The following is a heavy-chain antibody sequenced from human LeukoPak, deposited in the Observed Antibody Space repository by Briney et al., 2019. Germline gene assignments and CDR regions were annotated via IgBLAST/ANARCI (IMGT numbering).Heavy chain of an antibody. CDR2: INHSGST. Sequence: PSETLSLTCAVSGGSISSGGYSWSWIRQPPGKGLEWIGEINHSGSTNYNPSLKSRVTISVDTSKNQFSLKLSSVTAADTAVYYCAREVGSSWMGYYFDYWGQGTLVTVSS. CDR3: AREVGSSWMGYYFDY. J-gene: IGHJ4*02. D-gene: IGHD6-6*01. V-gene: IGHV4-34*01. CDR1: GGSISSGGYS.